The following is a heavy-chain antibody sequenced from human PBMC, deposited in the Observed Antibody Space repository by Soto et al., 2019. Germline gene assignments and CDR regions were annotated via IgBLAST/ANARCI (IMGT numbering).Heavy chain of an antibody. V-gene: IGHV4-39*01. CDR2: IYYSGST. J-gene: IGHJ5*02. Sequence: QLQLQESGPGLVKPSETLSLTCTVSGGSISSSSYYWGWIRQPPGKGLEWIGSIYYSGSTYYNPSLKSRVTISVDTSKNQFSLKLSSVTAADTAVYYCARHHTMIVVGPTWFDPWGQGTLVTVSS. CDR3: ARHHTMIVVGPTWFDP. CDR1: GGSISSSSYY. D-gene: IGHD3-22*01.